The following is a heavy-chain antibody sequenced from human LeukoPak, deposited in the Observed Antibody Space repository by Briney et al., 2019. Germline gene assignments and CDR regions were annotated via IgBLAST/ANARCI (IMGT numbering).Heavy chain of an antibody. V-gene: IGHV4-39*07. Sequence: SETLSLTCTVSGASISNIEDYWGWIRQSPGKGLEWIGTIYHIGSTYYNPSLKSRVTMSVDASKNQFSLRLNSVTAADTAMYYCARLRSPGDFDYWGQGTLVTVSS. CDR1: GASISNIEDY. J-gene: IGHJ4*02. CDR2: IYHIGST. D-gene: IGHD1-26*01. CDR3: ARLRSPGDFDY.